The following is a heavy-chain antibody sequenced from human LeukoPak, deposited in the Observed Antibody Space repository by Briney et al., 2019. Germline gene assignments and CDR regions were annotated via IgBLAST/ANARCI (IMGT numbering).Heavy chain of an antibody. Sequence: ASVKVSCKASGYTFTAFYMHWVRQAPGQGLEWMGWINPNSGATNYAQKFQGRVTMTRDTSISTAYMELSRLRSDNTAVYYCARAHLIAAAGYNWFDPWGQGTLVTVSS. V-gene: IGHV1-2*02. J-gene: IGHJ5*02. CDR3: ARAHLIAAAGYNWFDP. D-gene: IGHD6-13*01. CDR1: GYTFTAFY. CDR2: INPNSGAT.